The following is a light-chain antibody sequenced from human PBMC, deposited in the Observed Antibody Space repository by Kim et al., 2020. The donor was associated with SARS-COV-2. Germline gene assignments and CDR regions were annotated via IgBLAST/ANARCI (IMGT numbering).Light chain of an antibody. V-gene: IGKV1-27*01. Sequence: DIQMTQSPSSLSASVGDRVTITCRASQGISNDLAWYQQKPGKVPKLLIYAASALRSGVPFRFSGSGSGTHFTLTITSLQPEDVATYYCQKYNGVPWAFGQGTKVDIK. CDR2: AAS. J-gene: IGKJ1*01. CDR3: QKYNGVPWA. CDR1: QGISND.